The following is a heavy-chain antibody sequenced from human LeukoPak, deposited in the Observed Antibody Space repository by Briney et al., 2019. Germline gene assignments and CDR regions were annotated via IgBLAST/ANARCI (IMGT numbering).Heavy chain of an antibody. CDR1: GGSFSGYY. D-gene: IGHD5-18*01. Sequence: SETLSLTCAVYGGSFSGYYWSWIRQPPGKGLEWIGEINHSGSTNYNPSLKSRVTISVDTSKNQISLKLSSVTAADTAVYYCARSGGVDTAMDANFDYWGQGTLVTVSS. CDR3: ARSGGVDTAMDANFDY. V-gene: IGHV4-34*01. CDR2: INHSGST. J-gene: IGHJ4*02.